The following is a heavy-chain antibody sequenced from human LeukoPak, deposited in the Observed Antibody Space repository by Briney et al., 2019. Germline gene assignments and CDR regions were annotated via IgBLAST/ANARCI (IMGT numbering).Heavy chain of an antibody. J-gene: IGHJ6*02. CDR1: GYTFTGYY. CDR2: INPNSGT. D-gene: IGHD6-19*01. V-gene: IGHV1-2*02. CDR3: AKAVAGWIYYYGMDV. Sequence: GASVKVSCKASGYTFTGYYMHWVRQAPGQGLEWMGWINPNSGTNYAQKFQGRVTMTRDTSISTAYMELSRLRSDDTAVYYCAKAVAGWIYYYGMDVWGQGTTVTVSS.